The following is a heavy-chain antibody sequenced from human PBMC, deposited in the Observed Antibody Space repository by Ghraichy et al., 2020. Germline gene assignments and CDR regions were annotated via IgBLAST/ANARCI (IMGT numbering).Heavy chain of an antibody. CDR1: GFTFSSYA. CDR2: ISGSGGST. V-gene: IGHV3-23*01. Sequence: GGSLRLSCAASGFTFSSYALSWVRQAPGKGLEWVSAISGSGGSTYYIDSVKGRFTISRDNSKNTLYLQMNSLRAEDTAIYYCAKLGTGAVGDFDYWGQGTLVTVSS. J-gene: IGHJ4*02. D-gene: IGHD7-27*01. CDR3: AKLGTGAVGDFDY.